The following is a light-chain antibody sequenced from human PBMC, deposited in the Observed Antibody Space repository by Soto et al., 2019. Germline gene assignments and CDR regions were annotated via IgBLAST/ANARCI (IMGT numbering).Light chain of an antibody. CDR3: QQSYSTLGT. J-gene: IGKJ1*01. CDR2: AAS. V-gene: IGKV1-39*01. CDR1: HSINNY. Sequence: QMTQSPSSLSASVGDRVIITCRADHSINNYLNWYQQKPGQVPKLLIYAASTLQSGVPSRFSGGGSGRVFTLTINSLQPEDFATYYCQQSYSTLGTFGRGTRVEI.